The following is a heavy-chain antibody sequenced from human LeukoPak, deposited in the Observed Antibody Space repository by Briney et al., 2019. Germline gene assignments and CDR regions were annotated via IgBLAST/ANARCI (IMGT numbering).Heavy chain of an antibody. CDR1: GGSFSGYY. D-gene: IGHD1-26*01. CDR3: ARHPSGSYYYFDY. V-gene: IGHV4-34*01. CDR2: INHSGST. Sequence: SETLSLTCAVYGGSFSGYYWSWIRQPPGKGLEWIGEINHSGSTNYNPSLKSRVTISVDTTKNQFSLKLSSVTAADTAVYYCARHPSGSYYYFDYWGQGTLVTVSS. J-gene: IGHJ4*02.